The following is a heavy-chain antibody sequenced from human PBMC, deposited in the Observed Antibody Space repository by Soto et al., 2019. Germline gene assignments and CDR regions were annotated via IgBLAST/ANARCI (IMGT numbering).Heavy chain of an antibody. Sequence: QVQLQESGPGLVKPSQTLSLTCTVSGGSISSGDYYWSWIRQPPGKGLEWIGYIYYSGSTYYNPSLKSRVTISVDTSKNQFSLKLSSVTAADTAVYYYARDERVAATYYYYGMDVWGQGTTVTVSS. CDR3: ARDERVAATYYYYGMDV. V-gene: IGHV4-30-4*01. CDR1: GGSISSGDYY. CDR2: IYYSGST. D-gene: IGHD2-15*01. J-gene: IGHJ6*02.